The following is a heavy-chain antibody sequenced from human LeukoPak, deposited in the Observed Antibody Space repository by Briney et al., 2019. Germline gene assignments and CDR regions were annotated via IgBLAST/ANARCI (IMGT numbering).Heavy chain of an antibody. CDR1: GYTFTSYF. D-gene: IGHD2-2*02. CDR3: ARVSGDCSSTSCYNDAFDI. V-gene: IGHV1-46*01. J-gene: IGHJ3*02. Sequence: GASVKVSCKASGYTFTSYFMHWVRQAPGQGLEWMGVINPSGGSTSYAQKFQGRVTMTRDTSTSTVYMELSSLRSEDTAVYYCARVSGDCSSTSCYNDAFDIWGQGTMVTVSS. CDR2: INPSGGST.